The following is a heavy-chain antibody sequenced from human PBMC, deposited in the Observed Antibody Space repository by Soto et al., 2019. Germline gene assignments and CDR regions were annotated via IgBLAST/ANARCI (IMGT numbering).Heavy chain of an antibody. D-gene: IGHD2-2*01. CDR3: ARDRGDIVVVPAALVTGMDV. V-gene: IGHV1-69*06. Sequence: ASVKVSCKASGGTFSSYAISWVRRAPGQGLEWMGGIIPIFGTANYAQKFQGRVTITAGKSTSTAYMELSSLRSEDTAVYYCARDRGDIVVVPAALVTGMDVWGQGTTVTVSS. CDR2: IIPIFGTA. J-gene: IGHJ6*02. CDR1: GGTFSSYA.